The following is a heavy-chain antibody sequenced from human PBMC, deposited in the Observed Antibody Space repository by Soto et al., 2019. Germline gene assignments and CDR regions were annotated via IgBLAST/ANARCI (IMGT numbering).Heavy chain of an antibody. J-gene: IGHJ4*02. D-gene: IGHD3-16*01. CDR1: RCTIKDYA. CDR3: AKGGRKATVTTDIND. CDR2: VSHDGRNT. Sequence: PGGSLTLSCAASRCTIKDYAMHWVRPAPGKGLEWVAVVSHDGRNTHYADSVKGRFTISRDSSKNTVSLEMTSLRAEDTAVYYCAKGGRKATVTTDINDLGQEDVVTVSS. V-gene: IGHV3-30*18.